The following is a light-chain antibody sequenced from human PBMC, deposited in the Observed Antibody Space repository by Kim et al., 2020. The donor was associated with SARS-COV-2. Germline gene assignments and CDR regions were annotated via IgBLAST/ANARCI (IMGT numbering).Light chain of an antibody. CDR3: NFRGSKDNVL. Sequence: SSELTQDPAVSVALGQTVRITCQGDSLRSYYATWYQQKPGQAPIVVIYGKNNRPSGIPDRFSGSSSGDTASLTITGTQAGDEADYYCNFRGSKDNVLFGG. V-gene: IGLV3-19*01. CDR1: SLRSYY. CDR2: GKN. J-gene: IGLJ2*01.